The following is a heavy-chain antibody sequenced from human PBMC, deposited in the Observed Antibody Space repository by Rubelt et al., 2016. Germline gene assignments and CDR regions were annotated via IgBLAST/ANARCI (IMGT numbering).Heavy chain of an antibody. D-gene: IGHD4-11*01. CDR1: GGSISNTSYY. CDR2: IYYGGNT. CDR3: ATDTDMSIFSY. Sequence: QLQLQESGPGLVKPSGTLSLTCTVSGGSISNTSYYWGWIRQPPGKGLEWIGAIYYGGNTHYNPSLKSRVTISVDKSKNQCSLNLGAVTAADTAVYYCATDTDMSIFSYWGQGTLITVSS. V-gene: IGHV4-39*07. J-gene: IGHJ4*02.